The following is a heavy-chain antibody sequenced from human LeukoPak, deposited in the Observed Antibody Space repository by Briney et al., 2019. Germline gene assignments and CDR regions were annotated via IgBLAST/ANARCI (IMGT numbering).Heavy chain of an antibody. CDR2: ISGSGTST. CDR3: ARDRSQEFDP. V-gene: IGHV3-23*01. D-gene: IGHD3-10*01. J-gene: IGHJ5*02. Sequence: GGSLRLSCAASGFTFSSYAMSWVRQAPGKGLEWVSVISGSGTSTYYADSVKGRFSISRDNSKNTLYLQMNRLRADDTAVYYCARDRSQEFDPWGQGTLVTVSS. CDR1: GFTFSSYA.